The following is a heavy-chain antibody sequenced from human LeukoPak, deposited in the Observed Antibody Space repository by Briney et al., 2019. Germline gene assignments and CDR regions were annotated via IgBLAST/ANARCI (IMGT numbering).Heavy chain of an antibody. CDR1: GYKFDTYG. Sequence: ASVNVSCKTSGYKFDTYGFTWLRQAPGPGLEWMGLISDYNDNTKYAQNFHDRVSMSTDKSTNSAYMELRSLTSDDTAVYYCTRDAAAIFGVISGAREFDFWGQGTLVTVSS. J-gene: IGHJ4*02. CDR3: TRDAAAIFGVISGAREFDF. CDR2: ISDYNDNT. D-gene: IGHD3-3*01. V-gene: IGHV1-18*01.